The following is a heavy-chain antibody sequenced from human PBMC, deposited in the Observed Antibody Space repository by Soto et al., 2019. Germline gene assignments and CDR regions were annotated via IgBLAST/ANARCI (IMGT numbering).Heavy chain of an antibody. J-gene: IGHJ4*02. CDR1: GLIFSNYK. Sequence: GGSLRLSCAASGLIFSNYKMHWVRQAPGKGLVWVSRISTDGSVTDYADSVKGRFTVSRDNAKNTLYLQMNSLRAEDTAVYYCARDTDGLHYWGQGTLVTSPQ. CDR2: ISTDGSVT. V-gene: IGHV3-74*01. CDR3: ARDTDGLHY.